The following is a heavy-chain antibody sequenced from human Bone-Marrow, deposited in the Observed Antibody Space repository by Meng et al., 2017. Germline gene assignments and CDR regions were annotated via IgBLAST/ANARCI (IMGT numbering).Heavy chain of an antibody. D-gene: IGHD5-18*01. CDR3: ARGSWLQLWLQDY. Sequence: QVQLQQWGEGLLKPSETLSLTCAVYGGSFSGYYWSWIRQPPGKGLEWIGEINHSGSTNYNPSLKSRVTISVDTSKNQFSLKLSSVTAADTAVYYCARGSWLQLWLQDYWGQGTLVTVSS. J-gene: IGHJ4*02. V-gene: IGHV4-34*01. CDR1: GGSFSGYY. CDR2: INHSGST.